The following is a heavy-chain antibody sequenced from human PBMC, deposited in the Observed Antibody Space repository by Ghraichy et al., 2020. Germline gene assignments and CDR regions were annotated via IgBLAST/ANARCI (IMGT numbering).Heavy chain of an antibody. D-gene: IGHD2-2*01. Sequence: GESLNISCAASGFTFSSYAMSWVRQAPGKGLEWVSAISGSGGSTYYADSVKGRFTISRDNSKTTLYLQMNSLRAEDTAGYYCAKELGPNCSSTSCWLETYYYYYGMDVWGQGTTVTVSS. CDR2: ISGSGGST. CDR1: GFTFSSYA. CDR3: AKELGPNCSSTSCWLETYYYYYGMDV. J-gene: IGHJ6*02. V-gene: IGHV3-23*01.